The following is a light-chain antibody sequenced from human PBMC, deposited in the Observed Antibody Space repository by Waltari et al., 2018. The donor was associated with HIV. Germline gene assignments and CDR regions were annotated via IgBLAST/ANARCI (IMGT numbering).Light chain of an antibody. V-gene: IGKV3-20*01. CDR1: KSVSNNY. CDR3: QQYGTSLVT. J-gene: IGKJ2*01. CDR2: GAS. Sequence: EIVLTQSPGPLSLSPGDRVTLSYRASKSVSNNYLAWYQQKPGQAPRLLIYGASNRATGIPDRFSASGSGTDFTLSISRLEPEDFAVYYCQQYGTSLVTFGQGTKLESK.